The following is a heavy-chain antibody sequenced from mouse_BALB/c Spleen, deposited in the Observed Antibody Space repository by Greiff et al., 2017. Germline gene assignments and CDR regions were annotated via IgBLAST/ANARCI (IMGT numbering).Heavy chain of an antibody. CDR2: ILPGSGST. Sequence: QVQLQQSGAELMKPGASVKISCKATGYTFSSYWIEWVKQRPGHGLEWIGEILPGSGSTNYNEKFKGKATFTADTSSNTAYMQLSSLTSEDSAVYYCARGGYYGSSYVPAWFAYWGQGTGHCLC. D-gene: IGHD1-1*01. J-gene: IGHJ3*01. V-gene: IGHV1-9*01. CDR1: GYTFSSYW. CDR3: ARGGYYGSSYVPAWFAY.